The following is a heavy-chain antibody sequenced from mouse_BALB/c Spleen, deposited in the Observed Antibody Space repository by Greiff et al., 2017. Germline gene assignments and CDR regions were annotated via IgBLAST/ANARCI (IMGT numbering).Heavy chain of an antibody. Sequence: VQLKQSGPELVKPGASVKMSCKASGYTFTSYVMHWVKQKPGQGLEWIGYINPYNDGTKYNEKFKGKATLTSDKSSSTAYMELSSLTSEDSAVYYCARRDRYDSYWYFDVWGAGTTVTVSS. CDR3: ARRDRYDSYWYFDV. D-gene: IGHD2-14*01. CDR1: GYTFTSYV. V-gene: IGHV1-14*01. J-gene: IGHJ1*01. CDR2: INPYNDGT.